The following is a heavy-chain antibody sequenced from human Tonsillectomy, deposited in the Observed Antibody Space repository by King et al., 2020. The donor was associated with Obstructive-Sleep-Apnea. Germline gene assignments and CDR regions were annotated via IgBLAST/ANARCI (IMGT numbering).Heavy chain of an antibody. Sequence: VQLVESGAEVKKPGASVKVSCKTSGYTFTGYYIHWVRQAPGQGLEWMGWINPNSGDTNYAQKFQDWVTMTRDKSVSTAYKEMSRLRSDDTAVYYCAIDRGNWYFDLWGRGTLVTVSS. CDR1: GYTFTGYY. D-gene: IGHD3-10*01. CDR2: INPNSGDT. V-gene: IGHV1-2*04. CDR3: AIDRGNWYFDL. J-gene: IGHJ2*01.